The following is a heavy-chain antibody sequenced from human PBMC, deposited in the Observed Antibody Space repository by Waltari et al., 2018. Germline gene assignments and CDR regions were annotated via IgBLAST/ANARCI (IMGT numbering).Heavy chain of an antibody. D-gene: IGHD6-13*01. Sequence: EVRLVESGGGLVQPGGSLRLSCAASGFIFSSYWMHWVRQAPGKGLVSVSNMNMDGSITNYADSVKGRFTISRDNAKNTLFLQMNSLRDEDTAVYYCVLYSSSFLGDCWGQGTLVAVSS. V-gene: IGHV3-74*01. CDR2: MNMDGSIT. CDR3: VLYSSSFLGDC. J-gene: IGHJ4*02. CDR1: GFIFSSYW.